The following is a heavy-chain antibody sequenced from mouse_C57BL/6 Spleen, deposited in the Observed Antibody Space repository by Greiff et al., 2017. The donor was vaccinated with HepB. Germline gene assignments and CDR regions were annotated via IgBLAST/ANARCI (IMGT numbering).Heavy chain of an antibody. D-gene: IGHD2-3*01. CDR1: GYSFTDYN. CDR2: INPNYGTT. V-gene: IGHV1-39*01. CDR3: ARMMGPAWFAY. J-gene: IGHJ3*01. Sequence: VQLQQSGPELVKPGASVKISCKASGYSFTDYNMNWVKQSNGKRLEWIGVINPNYGTTSYHQKFKGKATLTVDQSSSTAYMQLNSLTSEDAAVYYCARMMGPAWFAYWGQETLVTVSA.